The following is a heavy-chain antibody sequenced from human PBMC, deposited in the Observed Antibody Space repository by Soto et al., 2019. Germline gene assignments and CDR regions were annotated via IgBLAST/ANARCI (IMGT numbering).Heavy chain of an antibody. CDR2: INHSVSA. D-gene: IGHD3-10*01. CDR1: GGSFSGYY. CDR3: AKTTRYIVRGRLGAAWPRPSPPARAQEGYGMDV. J-gene: IGHJ6*02. V-gene: IGHV4-34*01. Sequence: SETLSLTCAVYGGSFSGYYWSWIRQPPGKGLGWIGEINHSVSANYNPSLKSRVTISVDTSKNQFSLKLSSVTAADTAVYYCAKTTRYIVRGRLGAAWPRPSPPARAQEGYGMDVWGQGTTGT.